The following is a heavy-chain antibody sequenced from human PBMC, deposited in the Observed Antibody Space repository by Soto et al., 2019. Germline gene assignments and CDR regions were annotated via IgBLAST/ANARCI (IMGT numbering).Heavy chain of an antibody. J-gene: IGHJ5*02. CDR1: GVSVSSGDYY. Sequence: SETLSLTCTVSGVSVSSGDYYWSWIRQPPGKGLEWIGYIYYSGNTNYNPSLKSRVIISVDTSKNLFSLKLTSVTAADTAVYYCARIPVDTSMIYWLDPWGQGTLVTVSS. CDR2: IYYSGNT. D-gene: IGHD5-18*01. V-gene: IGHV4-61*08. CDR3: ARIPVDTSMIYWLDP.